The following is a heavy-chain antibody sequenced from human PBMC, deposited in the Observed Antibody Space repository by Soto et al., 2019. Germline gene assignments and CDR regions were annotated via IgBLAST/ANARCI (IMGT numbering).Heavy chain of an antibody. CDR2: IYYSGST. CDR3: ARGPPSGYDFWSGYLDWFGP. CDR1: GGSVSSGSYY. J-gene: IGHJ5*02. Sequence: SDTVSLTCTVSGGSVSSGSYYWSWIRQPPGKGLEWIGYIYYSGSTNYNPSLKSRVTISVDTSKNQFSLKLSSVTAADTAVYYCARGPPSGYDFWSGYLDWFGPWGQGTLVIVS. D-gene: IGHD3-3*01. V-gene: IGHV4-61*01.